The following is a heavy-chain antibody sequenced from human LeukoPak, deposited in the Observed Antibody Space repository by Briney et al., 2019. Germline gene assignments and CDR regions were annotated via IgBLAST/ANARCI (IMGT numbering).Heavy chain of an antibody. J-gene: IGHJ4*02. V-gene: IGHV3-21*01. CDR2: ISGDSRYI. Sequence: GGSLGLSCAASGFTFSSYSMNWVRQAPGKGLEWVSAISGDSRYIYYADSVKGRFTISRDNSKNTLYLQMNSLRAEDTAVYYCARDSRLSAVRGVYYFDYWGQGTLVTVSS. CDR3: ARDSRLSAVRGVYYFDY. CDR1: GFTFSSYS. D-gene: IGHD3-10*01.